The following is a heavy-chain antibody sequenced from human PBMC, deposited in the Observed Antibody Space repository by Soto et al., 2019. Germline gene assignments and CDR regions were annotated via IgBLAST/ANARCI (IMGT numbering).Heavy chain of an antibody. CDR2: ISNDGSNK. CDR1: GFTCNNYG. D-gene: IGHD2-15*01. CDR3: TKDGRFDSDGSLYYYYYGMDA. Sequence: PGGSLRLSCAASGFTCNNYGMNWVRQSPGKGLEWVAIISNDGSNKYYIESVRGRFTISRDNSKNMLFLQMNSLRVEDTAVYFCTKDGRFDSDGSLYYYYYGMDAWGQGTTVTVSS. V-gene: IGHV3-30*18. J-gene: IGHJ6*02.